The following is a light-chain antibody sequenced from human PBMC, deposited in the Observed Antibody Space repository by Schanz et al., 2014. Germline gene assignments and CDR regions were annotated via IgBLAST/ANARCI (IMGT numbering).Light chain of an antibody. CDR2: QDT. CDR1: KWGHKY. V-gene: IGLV3-1*01. CDR3: QAWDRSTYVV. J-gene: IGLJ2*01. Sequence: SYELTQPYSVSVSPGQTASIACSGAKWGHKYTSWYQQRPGQSPVLVIYQDTKRPSGIPERFSGSNSGNTATLTISGTQAMDEADYYCQAWDRSTYVVFGEGTKLTVL.